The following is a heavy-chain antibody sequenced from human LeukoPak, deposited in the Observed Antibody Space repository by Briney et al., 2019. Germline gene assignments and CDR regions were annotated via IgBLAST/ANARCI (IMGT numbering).Heavy chain of an antibody. J-gene: IGHJ4*02. V-gene: IGHV3-30-3*01. D-gene: IGHD1-14*01. CDR2: ISYDGSNK. CDR3: ARAEDD. CDR1: GFTFSGYP. Sequence: HPGKSLRLSCAASGFTFSGYPIHWVRQAPGKGLEWVAVISYDGSNKYYADSVKGRFTISRDNSKNTLYLQMNSLRAEDTAVYYCARAEDDWGQGTLVTVSS.